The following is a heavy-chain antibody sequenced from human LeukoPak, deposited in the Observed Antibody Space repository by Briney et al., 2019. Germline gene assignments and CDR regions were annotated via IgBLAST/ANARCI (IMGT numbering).Heavy chain of an antibody. CDR1: GFTFSTYA. CDR3: VRDQTWSFDS. Sequence: GRSLRLSCAASGFTFSTYAMHWVRQAPGKGLEWVAIILSDGGSKDYADSVKGRFTISRDNAKNSLFLQMNSLRVEDTAVYYCVRDQTWSFDSWGQGTLVTVSS. CDR2: ILSDGGSK. J-gene: IGHJ4*02. V-gene: IGHV3-30*04. D-gene: IGHD2-8*02.